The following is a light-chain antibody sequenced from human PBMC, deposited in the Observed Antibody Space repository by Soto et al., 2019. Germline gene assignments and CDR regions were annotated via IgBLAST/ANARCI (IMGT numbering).Light chain of an antibody. CDR2: GTS. J-gene: IGKJ1*01. CDR1: ERIYSAY. Sequence: EVVLTQSPGTLSLSRGERATLSCRASERIYSAYLGWYQQKPGQAPRLLIYGTSSRATGIPDRFSGSGSGTEFTLTISRLEPEDFAVYYCQQYGSSPRTFGQGTKVDIK. CDR3: QQYGSSPRT. V-gene: IGKV3-20*01.